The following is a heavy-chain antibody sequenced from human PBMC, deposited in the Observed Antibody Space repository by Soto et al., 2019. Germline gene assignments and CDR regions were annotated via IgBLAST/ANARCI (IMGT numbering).Heavy chain of an antibody. CDR3: APVVRRAVAGIYYYYGMDV. J-gene: IGHJ6*02. CDR2: FDPEDGET. CDR1: GYTLTELS. Sequence: GASVKVSCKVSGYTLTELSMHWVRQAPGKGLEWMGGFDPEDGETIYAQKFQGRVTMTEDTSTDTAYMELSSLRSEDTAVYYCAPVVRRAVAGIYYYYGMDVWGQGTTVTVSS. D-gene: IGHD6-19*01. V-gene: IGHV1-24*01.